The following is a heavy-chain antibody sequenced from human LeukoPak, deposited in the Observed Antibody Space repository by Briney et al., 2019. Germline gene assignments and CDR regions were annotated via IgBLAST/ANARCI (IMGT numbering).Heavy chain of an antibody. J-gene: IGHJ6*04. D-gene: IGHD3-10*02. V-gene: IGHV3-23*01. CDR3: AELGITMIGGV. CDR2: ISGSGDTT. Sequence: PGGSLRLSCAASAFTFSSYGMSWVRQAPGKGLEWVSTISGSGDTTYYADSVKGRFTISRDNAKNSLYLQMNSLRAEDTAVYYCAELGITMIGGVWGKGTTVTISS. CDR1: AFTFSSYG.